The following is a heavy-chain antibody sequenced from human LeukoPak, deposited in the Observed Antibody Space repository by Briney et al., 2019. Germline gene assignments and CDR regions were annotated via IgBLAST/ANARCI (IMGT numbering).Heavy chain of an antibody. D-gene: IGHD4-23*01. CDR2: ISSSNNTI. CDR3: AREDGGKADI. Sequence: GGSLRLSCAASGFTFSRYSMNWVRQAPGKGLEWVSYISSSNNTIDYADSVKGRFSISGDNAKNSLYLQMKSLRDEDTAVYYCAREDGGKADIWGQGTMVTVSS. V-gene: IGHV3-48*02. J-gene: IGHJ3*02. CDR1: GFTFSRYS.